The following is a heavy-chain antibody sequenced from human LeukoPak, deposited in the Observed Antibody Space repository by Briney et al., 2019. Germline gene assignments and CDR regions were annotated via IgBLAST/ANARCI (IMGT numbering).Heavy chain of an antibody. D-gene: IGHD4-17*01. Sequence: GGSLRLSCAASGFTFSSYSVNWVRQAPGKGLEWISYISSGSTTIYYADSVKGRFTISRDNAKNSLYLQMNSLRAEDTAVYYCARVGPTVTEAFYYYGMDVWGQGTTVTVSS. CDR3: ARVGPTVTEAFYYYGMDV. CDR2: ISSGSTTI. V-gene: IGHV3-48*04. CDR1: GFTFSSYS. J-gene: IGHJ6*02.